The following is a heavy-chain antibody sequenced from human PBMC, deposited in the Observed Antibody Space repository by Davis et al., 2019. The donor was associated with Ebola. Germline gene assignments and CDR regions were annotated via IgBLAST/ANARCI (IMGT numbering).Heavy chain of an antibody. D-gene: IGHD6-19*01. CDR3: AKGDNSGWYGVDY. Sequence: PGGSLRLSCAGSGFTFSTYAMTWVRQAPGKGLEWVAFIRFDGSEKYYADSVKGRFTISRENSKATLDLQMNSVRAEDTAVYYCAKGDNSGWYGVDYWGQGTLVTVSS. V-gene: IGHV3-30*02. CDR2: IRFDGSEK. J-gene: IGHJ4*02. CDR1: GFTFSTYA.